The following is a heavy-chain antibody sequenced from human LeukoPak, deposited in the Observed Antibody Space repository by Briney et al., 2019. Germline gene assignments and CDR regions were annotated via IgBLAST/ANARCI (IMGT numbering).Heavy chain of an antibody. Sequence: QPGGSLRLSCAASGFTFSSYAMSWVRQAPGKGLEWVSAISGSGGSTYYADSAKGRFTISRDNSKNTLYLQMNSLRAEDTAVYYCAKDLITFGGVIVPLGYWGQGTLVTVSS. V-gene: IGHV3-23*01. CDR3: AKDLITFGGVIVPLGY. D-gene: IGHD3-16*02. CDR2: ISGSGGST. J-gene: IGHJ4*02. CDR1: GFTFSSYA.